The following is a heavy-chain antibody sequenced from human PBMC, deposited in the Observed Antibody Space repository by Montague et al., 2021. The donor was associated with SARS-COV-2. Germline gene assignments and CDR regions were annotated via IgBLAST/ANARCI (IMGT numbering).Heavy chain of an antibody. Sequence: SLRLSCAASGFTFSSYAMSWVRQAPGKGLEWVSAISGSGGSTYYADSVKGRFTISGDNSKNTLYLQMNSLRAEDTAVYYCAKASWIQLWFRTPYFDYWGQGTLVTVSS. D-gene: IGHD5-18*01. CDR1: GFTFSSYA. CDR2: ISGSGGST. V-gene: IGHV3-23*01. J-gene: IGHJ4*02. CDR3: AKASWIQLWFRTPYFDY.